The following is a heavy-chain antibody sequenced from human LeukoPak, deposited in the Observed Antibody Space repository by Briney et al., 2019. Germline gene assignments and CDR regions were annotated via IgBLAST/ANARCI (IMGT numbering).Heavy chain of an antibody. D-gene: IGHD5-24*01. CDR2: INPSGGST. V-gene: IGHV1-46*01. J-gene: IGHJ4*02. CDR1: GFTFTNYN. Sequence: ASVKVSCKASGFTFTNYNLHWVRQAPGQRLEWMGIINPSGGSTNYAQNFQGRVTMTRDTSTSTVYMELSSLRSEDTAVYYCVKDYNYVPDYWGQGTLITVSS. CDR3: VKDYNYVPDY.